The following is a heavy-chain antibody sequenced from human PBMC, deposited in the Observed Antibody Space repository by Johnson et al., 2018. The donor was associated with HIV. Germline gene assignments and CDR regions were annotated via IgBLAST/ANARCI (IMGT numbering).Heavy chain of an antibody. CDR3: ASRYDSSGYYPDAFDI. V-gene: IGHV3-33*03. CDR1: GFTFNNYG. D-gene: IGHD3-22*01. J-gene: IGHJ3*02. CDR2: IWYDGSKG. Sequence: QVQLVESGGGVVQPGRSLRLSCAASGFTFNNYGMHWVRQAPGKGLEWVGVIWYDGSKGYYANSVKGRFTISRDNAKKSLYLQMNSLRAEDTALYYCASRYDSSGYYPDAFDIWGQGTMVTVSS.